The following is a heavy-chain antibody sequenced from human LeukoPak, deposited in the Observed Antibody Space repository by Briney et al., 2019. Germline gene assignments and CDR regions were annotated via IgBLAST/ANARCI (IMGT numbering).Heavy chain of an antibody. D-gene: IGHD6-19*01. J-gene: IGHJ4*02. CDR1: GGSISSYY. CDR3: ARVGSPPYSSGDSFDY. Sequence: SETLSLTCTVSGGSISSYYWSWIRQPPGKGLEWIGYIYYSGSTNYNPSHKSRVTISVDTSKNQFSLKLSSVTAADTAVYYCARVGSPPYSSGDSFDYWGQGTLITVSS. V-gene: IGHV4-59*01. CDR2: IYYSGST.